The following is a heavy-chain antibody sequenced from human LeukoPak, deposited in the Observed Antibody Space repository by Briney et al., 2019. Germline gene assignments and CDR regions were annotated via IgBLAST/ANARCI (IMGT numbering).Heavy chain of an antibody. V-gene: IGHV3-15*07. Sequence: PRGSLRLSCAASGFTFSNAWMNWVRQAPGKGLEWVGRIKSKTDGGTTDYAAPVKGRFTISRDDSKNTLYLQMNSLKTEDTAVYYCTTATPQNCGGDRYPDFYYYGMDVWGQGTTVTVSS. CDR3: TTATPQNCGGDRYPDFYYYGMDV. D-gene: IGHD2-21*02. J-gene: IGHJ6*02. CDR2: IKSKTDGGTT. CDR1: GFTFSNAW.